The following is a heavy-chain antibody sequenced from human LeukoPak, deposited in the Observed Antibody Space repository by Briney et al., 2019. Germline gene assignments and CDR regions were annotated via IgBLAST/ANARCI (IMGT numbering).Heavy chain of an antibody. J-gene: IGHJ4*02. V-gene: IGHV1-2*02. Sequence: ASVKVSCKASGYTFTGYYMHWVRQAPGQGLEWMGWMNPNSGGTNYSQKFQGRVTMTRDTSISTAYMELSRLRSDDTAVYYCARVQGDYDYVWGSYPTAFDYWGQGTLVTVSS. CDR2: MNPNSGGT. CDR1: GYTFTGYY. CDR3: ARVQGDYDYVWGSYPTAFDY. D-gene: IGHD3-16*01.